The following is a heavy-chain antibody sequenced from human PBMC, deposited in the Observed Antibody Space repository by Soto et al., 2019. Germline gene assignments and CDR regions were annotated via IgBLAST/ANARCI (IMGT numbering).Heavy chain of an antibody. V-gene: IGHV1-3*04. Sequence: ASVKVSCKASGYTFTDCAIQWVRQAPGQRLEWMGWINTGIGNTKYSQKFQGRLTISRDTSAGTAYMELSSLTFADTAIYFCAKESGTSIWYLDSWGQGTLVTVSS. CDR2: INTGIGNT. CDR3: AKESGTSIWYLDS. J-gene: IGHJ4*02. CDR1: GYTFTDCA. D-gene: IGHD6-13*01.